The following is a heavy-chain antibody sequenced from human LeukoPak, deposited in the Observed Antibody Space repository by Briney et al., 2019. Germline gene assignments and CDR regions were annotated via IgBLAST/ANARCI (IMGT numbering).Heavy chain of an antibody. V-gene: IGHV1-2*02. Sequence: ASVKVSCKASGYTFTGYYMHWVRQAPGQGLEWMGWINPNSGGTNYAQKFQGRVTMTRDTSISTAYMELSRLRSDDTAVYYCARDYKGLGATTSGGMDVWGQGTTVTVSS. CDR2: INPNSGGT. J-gene: IGHJ6*02. CDR3: ARDYKGLGATTSGGMDV. CDR1: GYTFTGYY. D-gene: IGHD1-26*01.